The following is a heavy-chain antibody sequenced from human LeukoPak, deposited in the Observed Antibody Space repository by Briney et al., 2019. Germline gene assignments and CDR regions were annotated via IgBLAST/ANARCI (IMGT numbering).Heavy chain of an antibody. J-gene: IGHJ6*03. CDR3: ARAGAPYFYYYMDV. CDR1: GYTFTSYV. D-gene: IGHD4-17*01. V-gene: IGHV7-4-1*02. Sequence: GASVKVSCKASGYTFTSYVMNWVRQAPGQGLEWMGWINTNTGNPTYAQGFTGRFVFSLDTSVSTAYLQISSLKAEDTAVYYCARAGAPYFYYYMDVWGKGTTVTVSS. CDR2: INTNTGNP.